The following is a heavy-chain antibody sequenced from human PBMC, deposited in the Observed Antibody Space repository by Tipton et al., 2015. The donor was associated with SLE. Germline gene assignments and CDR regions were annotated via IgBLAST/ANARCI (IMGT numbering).Heavy chain of an antibody. J-gene: IGHJ1*01. Sequence: TLSLTCTVLGYPISSGDNRGCIPQPPGKGLECIGYIYYSGGTNYNPPPKSRVTISVDTSKNQNSLKLSSVTAADTAVYYCARGWTKGSGSFAEYFQNWGQRTLVTVSS. CDR2: IYYSGGT. CDR3: ARGWTKGSGSFAEYFQN. V-gene: IGHV4-61*08. CDR1: GYPISSGDN. D-gene: IGHD1-26*01.